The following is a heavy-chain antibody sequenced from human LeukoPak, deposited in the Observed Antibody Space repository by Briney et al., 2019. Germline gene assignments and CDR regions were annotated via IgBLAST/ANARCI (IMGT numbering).Heavy chain of an antibody. CDR1: GFDFCDSV. CDR3: PRERYCSGASCYSDNTYLDP. D-gene: IGHD2-2*01. V-gene: IGHV3-30*02. J-gene: IGHJ5*02. CDR2: IRNDGGYT. Sequence: GGSLRLSCAASGFDFCDSVMHWVRQAPGKGLEGVSFIRNDGGYTFYAGSVRGRFTSSRDNSKNTLYMQMNNLRVEDPDVYYCPRERYCSGASCYSDNTYLDPWGQGTLVTVSS.